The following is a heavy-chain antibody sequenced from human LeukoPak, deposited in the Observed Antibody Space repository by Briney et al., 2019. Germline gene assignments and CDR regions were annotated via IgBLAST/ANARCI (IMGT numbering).Heavy chain of an antibody. D-gene: IGHD2-21*02. V-gene: IGHV1-3*01. CDR2: INAGNGNT. Sequence: ASVKVSCKASGYTFTSYAMHWVRHAPGQRPEWMGWINAGNGNTKYSQKFRGRVTITRDTSASTAYMEMSSLRSEDTAVYYCARGEGCGGDCYTLYYYYYGMDVWGQGTTVTVSS. CDR1: GYTFTSYA. J-gene: IGHJ6*02. CDR3: ARGEGCGGDCYTLYYYYYGMDV.